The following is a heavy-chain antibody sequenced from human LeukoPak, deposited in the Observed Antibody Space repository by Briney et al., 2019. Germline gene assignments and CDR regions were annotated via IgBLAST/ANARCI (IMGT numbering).Heavy chain of an antibody. V-gene: IGHV1-2*02. CDR1: GYTFTGYY. CDR2: INPNSGDT. CDR3: ARGPSHGAFDI. J-gene: IGHJ3*02. Sequence: ASVKVSCKASGYTFTGYYMHWVRQAPGRGLEWIGWINPNSGDTSYAQKFQGRVTMTRDTSISTAYMELGTLRSDDTAVYYCARGPSHGAFDIWGQGTMVTVSS.